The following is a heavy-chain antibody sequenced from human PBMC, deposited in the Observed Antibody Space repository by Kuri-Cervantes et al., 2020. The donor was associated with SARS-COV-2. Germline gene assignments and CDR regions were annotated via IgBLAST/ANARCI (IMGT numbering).Heavy chain of an antibody. CDR1: GGSISSYY. CDR3: ARSIAAAGPIDY. D-gene: IGHD6-13*01. V-gene: IGHV4-59*01. Sequence: SETLSLTCTVSGGSISSYYWSWIRQPPGKGLERIGYIYYSGSTNYNPSLKSRVTISVDTSKNQFPLKLSSVTAADTAVYYCARSIAAAGPIDYWGQGTLVTVSS. J-gene: IGHJ4*02. CDR2: IYYSGST.